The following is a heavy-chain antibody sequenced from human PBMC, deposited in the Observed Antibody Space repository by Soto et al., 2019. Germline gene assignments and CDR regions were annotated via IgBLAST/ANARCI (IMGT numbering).Heavy chain of an antibody. D-gene: IGHD4-17*01. J-gene: IGHJ5*02. CDR3: TTSPMTTGWSLDL. V-gene: IGHV5-10-1*01. CDR2: VYPRDSDG. Sequence: PGESLKISCKASGYTFTTRWIMWVRQTPGKGLEWLGSVYPRDSDGEYSPSFQGHVTISSERSKNTAYLQWSNLKASDSGMYYCTTSPMTTGWSLDLWGRGTVVTVSS. CDR1: GYTFTTRW.